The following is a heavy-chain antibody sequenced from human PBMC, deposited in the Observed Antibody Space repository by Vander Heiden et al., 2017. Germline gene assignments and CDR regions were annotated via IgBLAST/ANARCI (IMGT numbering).Heavy chain of an antibody. CDR2: ISGPGSAT. D-gene: IGHD3-10*01. J-gene: IGHJ3*01. Sequence: WVRQTPGEGLEWVSTISGPGSATYYADSGRFTISRDNSENMVFLQMNSLGVEDTAVYYCGKAGMVRGSNFHSDAFDVWGQGTKVTVSS. CDR3: GKAGMVRGSNFHSDAFDV. V-gene: IGHV3-23*01.